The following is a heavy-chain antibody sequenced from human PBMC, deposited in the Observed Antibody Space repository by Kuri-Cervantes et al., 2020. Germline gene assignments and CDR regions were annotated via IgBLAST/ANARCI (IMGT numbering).Heavy chain of an antibody. CDR3: ARESRWNYYFDY. V-gene: IGHV3-7*03. J-gene: IGHJ4*02. CDR1: GFTFSSYW. CDR2: IKQDGSEK. Sequence: GESLKISCAASGFTFSSYWMSWVRQAPGKGLEWVANIKQDGSEKYYVDSVKGRFTISRDNVKNSVHLQMNSLRAEDTAVYYCARESRWNYYFDYWGQGTLVTVSS. D-gene: IGHD4-23*01.